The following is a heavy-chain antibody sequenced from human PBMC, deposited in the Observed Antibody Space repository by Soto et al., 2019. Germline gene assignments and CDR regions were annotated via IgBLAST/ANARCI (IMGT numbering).Heavy chain of an antibody. J-gene: IGHJ4*02. CDR1: GFTFSNYA. V-gene: IGHV3-23*01. CDR2: ISPSGDTA. CDR3: AKDPTTVPRGYFDC. D-gene: IGHD4-17*01. Sequence: EVQLLESGGGLAQPGGSLRLSCAASGFTFSNYAMTWARQAPGKGLEWVSVISPSGDTAYYADSVKGRFTISRDSSKNTLVLQMNSLRAKDTAVYYCAKDPTTVPRGYFDCWGQVTLVTVSS.